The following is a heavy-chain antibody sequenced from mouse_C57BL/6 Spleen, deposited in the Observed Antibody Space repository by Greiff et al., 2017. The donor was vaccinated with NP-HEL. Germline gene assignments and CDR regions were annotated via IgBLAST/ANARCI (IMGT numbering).Heavy chain of an antibody. CDR1: GFSLSTFGMG. CDR3: AGNCDEGFAY. Sequence: QVTLKESGPGLLQPSQTLSLTCSFSGFSLSTFGMGVGWIRPPSGLGLEWLAHIWWDDAKYYNPSLKSRLTTSTDTSKNQVFHKIANVETADTATYYCAGNCDEGFAYWGQGTLVTVSA. J-gene: IGHJ3*01. V-gene: IGHV8-8*01. CDR2: IWWDDAK. D-gene: IGHD4-1*01.